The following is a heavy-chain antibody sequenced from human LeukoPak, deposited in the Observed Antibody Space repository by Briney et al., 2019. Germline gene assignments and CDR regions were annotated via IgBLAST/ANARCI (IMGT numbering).Heavy chain of an antibody. J-gene: IGHJ5*02. Sequence: PSETLSLTCTVSGGSISSHYWSWIRQPPGKGLEWIGYIYYSGSTYYNPSLKSRVTISVDTSKNQFSLKLSSVTAADTAVYYCARGGVPAALTYNWFDPWGQGTLVTVSS. CDR3: ARGGVPAALTYNWFDP. V-gene: IGHV4-59*06. D-gene: IGHD2-2*01. CDR1: GGSISSHY. CDR2: IYYSGST.